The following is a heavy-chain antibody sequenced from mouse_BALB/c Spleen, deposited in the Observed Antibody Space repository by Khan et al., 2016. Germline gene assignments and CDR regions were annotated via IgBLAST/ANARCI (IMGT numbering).Heavy chain of an antibody. D-gene: IGHD2-10*02. CDR1: GYSFTGYF. CDR2: INPYNGDT. J-gene: IGHJ4*01. Sequence: VQLQQSGPELVKPGASVKISCKASGYSFTGYFMNWVKQSHGKSPEWIGRINPYNGDTFYNQKFKGKATLTVDKSSSTSHMELLSLTSEDSAVYYCGRSAYGNYYAMDYWGQGTSVTVSS. CDR3: GRSAYGNYYAMDY. V-gene: IGHV1-37*01.